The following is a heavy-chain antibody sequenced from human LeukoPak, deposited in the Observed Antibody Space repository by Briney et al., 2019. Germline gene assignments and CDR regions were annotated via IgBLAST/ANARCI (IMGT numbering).Heavy chain of an antibody. Sequence: SETLSLTCTVSGGSISSSSYYWGWLRQPPGKGLEWIGSIYYSGNTYYNPSLRSRVTISVETSKNQFSLKLSSVTAADTAVYYCARRRDGYNYGWFDPWGQGTLVTVSS. CDR2: IYYSGNT. V-gene: IGHV4-39*01. CDR3: ARRRDGYNYGWFDP. D-gene: IGHD5-24*01. J-gene: IGHJ5*02. CDR1: GGSISSSSYY.